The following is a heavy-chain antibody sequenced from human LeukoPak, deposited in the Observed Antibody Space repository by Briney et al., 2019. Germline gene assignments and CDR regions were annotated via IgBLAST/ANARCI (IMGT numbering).Heavy chain of an antibody. D-gene: IGHD6-13*01. CDR2: INPSGGST. J-gene: IGHJ4*02. Sequence: ASVKVSCKASGYTFTSCYMHWLRQAPGQGLEWMGIINPSGGSTSYAQKFQGRVTMTRDTSTSTVYMELSSLRSEDTAVYYCAIIGSSSWYGAWGQGTLVTVSS. V-gene: IGHV1-46*01. CDR3: AIIGSSSWYGA. CDR1: GYTFTSCY.